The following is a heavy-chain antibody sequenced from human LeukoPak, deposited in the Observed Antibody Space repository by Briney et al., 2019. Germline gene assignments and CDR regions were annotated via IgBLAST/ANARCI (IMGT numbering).Heavy chain of an antibody. CDR2: IYPGDSDT. J-gene: IGHJ3*02. Sequence: GESLKISCKGSGYSFTSYWIAWVRQMPGKGLEWMGIIYPGDSDTRYSPSFQGQVTISADKSISTAYLQWSSLKASDTAMYYCARPTVAGTEHDAFDIWGQGTMVTVSS. CDR1: GYSFTSYW. D-gene: IGHD6-19*01. V-gene: IGHV5-51*01. CDR3: ARPTVAGTEHDAFDI.